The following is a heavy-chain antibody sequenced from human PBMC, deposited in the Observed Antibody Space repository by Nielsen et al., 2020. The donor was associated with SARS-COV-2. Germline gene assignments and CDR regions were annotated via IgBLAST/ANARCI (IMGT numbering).Heavy chain of an antibody. CDR3: ARGSYYYGSGLGYFDY. CDR2: IWYDGSNK. V-gene: IGHV3-33*01. J-gene: IGHJ4*02. Sequence: VRQAPGKGLEWVAVIWYDGSNKYYADSVKGRFTISRDNSKNTLYLQMNSLRAEDTAVYYCARGSYYYGSGLGYFDYWGQGTLVTVSS. D-gene: IGHD3-10*01.